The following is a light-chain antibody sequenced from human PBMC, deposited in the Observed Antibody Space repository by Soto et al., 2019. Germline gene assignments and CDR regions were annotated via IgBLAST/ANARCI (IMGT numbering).Light chain of an antibody. CDR3: GAWDDSLSGWV. CDR2: RNY. J-gene: IGLJ3*02. Sequence: QSVLTQPPSASETPGQRVTISCSGSSSNIGSNHVYWYQHLPGTAPKLLIYRNYLRPSGVPDRFSASKSGTSASLAISGLRSDDEADYSCGAWDDSLSGWVFGGGTQLTVL. V-gene: IGLV1-47*01. CDR1: SSNIGSNH.